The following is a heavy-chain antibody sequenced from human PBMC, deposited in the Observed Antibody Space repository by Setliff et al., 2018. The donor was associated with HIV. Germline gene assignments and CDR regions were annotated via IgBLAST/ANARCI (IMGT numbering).Heavy chain of an antibody. J-gene: IGHJ4*02. D-gene: IGHD3-3*01. CDR1: GGSISSSGYD. CDR3: ARGPFVLRFLERLVYFDY. Sequence: SETLSLTCSVSGGSISSSGYDWSWIRQHPGKGLDWIGRVYYSGSTDYNPSLQSRATLSIDTSKNQFSLKLTSVIAADTAIYYCARGPFVLRFLERLVYFDYWGQGKLVTVSS. CDR2: VYYSGST. V-gene: IGHV4-31*02.